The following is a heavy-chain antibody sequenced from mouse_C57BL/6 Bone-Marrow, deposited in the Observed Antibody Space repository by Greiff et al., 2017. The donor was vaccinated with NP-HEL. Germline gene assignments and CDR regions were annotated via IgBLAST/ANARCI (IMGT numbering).Heavy chain of an antibody. V-gene: IGHV1-81*01. D-gene: IGHD2-1*01. Sequence: VQLQQSGAELARPGASVKLSCKASGYTFTSYGISWVKQRTGQGLEWIGEIYPRSGNTYYNEKFKGKATLTADKSSSTAYMELRSLTSEDSAVYFCARMGYGNYVYYAMDYWGQGTSVTVSS. CDR1: GYTFTSYG. CDR2: IYPRSGNT. J-gene: IGHJ4*01. CDR3: ARMGYGNYVYYAMDY.